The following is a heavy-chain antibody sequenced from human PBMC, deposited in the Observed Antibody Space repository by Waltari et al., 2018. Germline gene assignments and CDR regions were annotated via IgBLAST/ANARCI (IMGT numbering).Heavy chain of an antibody. V-gene: IGHV4-59*01. CDR3: ARGLSTYYYDSSGYYCDY. D-gene: IGHD3-22*01. Sequence: QVQLQESGPGLVKPSETLSLTCTVSGGSISSYYWSWIRQPPGKGLEWIGYIYYSGSTNYTPSLKSRVTISVDTSKNQFSLKLSSVTAADTAVYYCARGLSTYYYDSSGYYCDYWGQGTLVIVSS. CDR2: IYYSGST. J-gene: IGHJ4*02. CDR1: GGSISSYY.